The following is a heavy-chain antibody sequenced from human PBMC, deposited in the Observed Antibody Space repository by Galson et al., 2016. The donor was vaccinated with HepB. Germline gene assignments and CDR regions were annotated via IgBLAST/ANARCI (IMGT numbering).Heavy chain of an antibody. CDR3: AKDQGILRHFDWLTYDAFDM. Sequence: SLRLSCAAPGFTFSKYALHWVRQAPGKGLEWVAVISTNGISQNYEDSVKGRFTVYRDNSKNTVDLQMNSLRPEDTAVYYCAKDQGILRHFDWLTYDAFDMWGQGTMVTVSS. CDR1: GFTFSKYA. V-gene: IGHV3-30*18. CDR2: ISTNGISQ. J-gene: IGHJ3*02. D-gene: IGHD3-9*01.